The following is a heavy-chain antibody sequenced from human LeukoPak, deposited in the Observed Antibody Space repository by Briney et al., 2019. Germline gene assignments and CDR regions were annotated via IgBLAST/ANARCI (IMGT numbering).Heavy chain of an antibody. CDR1: GGSISSSSYY. CDR3: ARDRYYYDSSGHIDY. J-gene: IGHJ4*02. Sequence: PSETLSLTCTVSGGSISSSSYYWGWIRQPPGKGLEWIGSIYYSGSTYYNPSLKSRVTISVDTSKNQFSLKLSSVTAADTAVYYCARDRYYYDSSGHIDYWGQGTLVTVSS. V-gene: IGHV4-39*07. CDR2: IYYSGST. D-gene: IGHD3-22*01.